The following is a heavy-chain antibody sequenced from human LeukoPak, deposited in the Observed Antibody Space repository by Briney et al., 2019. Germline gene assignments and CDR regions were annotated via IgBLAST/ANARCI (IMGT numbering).Heavy chain of an antibody. CDR2: IVPIFGTA. V-gene: IGHV1-69*13. CDR1: GGTFSSYA. D-gene: IGHD6-19*01. Sequence: SVKVSCKASGGTFSSYAISWVRQAPGQGLEWMGGIVPIFGTANYAQKFQGRVTITADESTSTAYVELSSLRSEDTVVYYCARVRLDYYYGMDVWGKGTTVTVSS. J-gene: IGHJ6*04. CDR3: ARVRLDYYYGMDV.